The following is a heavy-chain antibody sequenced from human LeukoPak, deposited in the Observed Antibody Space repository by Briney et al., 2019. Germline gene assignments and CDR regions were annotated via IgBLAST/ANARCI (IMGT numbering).Heavy chain of an antibody. Sequence: PSETLSLTCAVSGGSISSSNWWSWVRQPPGKGLEWIGEIYHSGSTNYNPSLKSRVTISVDKSKNQFSLKLSSVTAADTAVYYCARETTTVTTRNWFDPWGQGTLVTVSS. V-gene: IGHV4-4*02. CDR2: IYHSGST. J-gene: IGHJ5*02. CDR1: GGSISSSNW. CDR3: ARETTTVTTRNWFDP. D-gene: IGHD4-17*01.